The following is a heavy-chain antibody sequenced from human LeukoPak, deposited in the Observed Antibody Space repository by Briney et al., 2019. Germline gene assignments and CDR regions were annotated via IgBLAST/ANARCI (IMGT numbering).Heavy chain of an antibody. V-gene: IGHV4-38-2*02. CDR1: GYSISSDYY. D-gene: IGHD3-22*01. CDR3: ASRTARDSIFYYYHSSGYFDC. CDR2: IYHSGST. J-gene: IGHJ4*02. Sequence: PSETLSLTCTVSGYSISSDYYWGWIRQPPGKGLEWIGTIYHSGSTYYNPSLKSRVTISVDTSKNQFSLRLSSVTAADTAIYYCASRTARDSIFYYYHSSGYFDCWGQGILVTVSS.